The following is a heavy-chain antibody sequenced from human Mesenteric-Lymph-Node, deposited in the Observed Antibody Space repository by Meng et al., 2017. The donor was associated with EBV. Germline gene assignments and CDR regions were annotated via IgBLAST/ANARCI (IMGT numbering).Heavy chain of an antibody. J-gene: IGHJ2*01. CDR3: TRGFGGNYKFFDL. Sequence: EVQLVGSGGGLVQPGGSLRLSVAASGFTFSSYAMSWVRQAPGKGLEWVSAIGTASDTYYPDSLKGRFSISRENAKNSLYLQMNSLRAGDTAVYYCTRGFGGNYKFFDLWGRGTLVTVSS. CDR1: GFTFSSYA. D-gene: IGHD1-26*01. V-gene: IGHV3-13*01. CDR2: IGTASDT.